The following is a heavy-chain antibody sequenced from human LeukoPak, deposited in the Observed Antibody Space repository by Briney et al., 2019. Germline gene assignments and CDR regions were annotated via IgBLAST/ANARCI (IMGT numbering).Heavy chain of an antibody. J-gene: IGHJ2*01. CDR3: ARGRYSGYGWYFDL. Sequence: GGSLRLSCAASGFTVSSNYMSWVRQAPGKGLEWVSGISGSGSSTYYADSVKGRFTISRDNSKNTLYLQMTSLRVDDTAVYYCARGRYSGYGWYFDLWGRGALVTVSS. V-gene: IGHV3-23*01. CDR1: GFTVSSNY. CDR2: ISGSGSST. D-gene: IGHD5-12*01.